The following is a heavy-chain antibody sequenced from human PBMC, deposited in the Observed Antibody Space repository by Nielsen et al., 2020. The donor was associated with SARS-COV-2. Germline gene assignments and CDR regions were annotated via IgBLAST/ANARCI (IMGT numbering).Heavy chain of an antibody. CDR3: AREWDDYDSSAYDY. J-gene: IGHJ4*02. V-gene: IGHV1-46*01. CDR2: ITPIGGTT. CDR1: GYSFSSHY. D-gene: IGHD3-22*01. Sequence: ASVKVSCKTSGYSFSSHYMHWVRQAPGQGLEWMGIITPIGGTTTYARNFQGRVTMTRDTSTNTIYMELSRLKSEDTAVYYCAREWDDYDSSAYDYWGQGTLVTVSS.